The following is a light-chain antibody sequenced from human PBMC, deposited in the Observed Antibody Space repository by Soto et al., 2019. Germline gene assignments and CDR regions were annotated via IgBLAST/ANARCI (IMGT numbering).Light chain of an antibody. CDR3: QQYGSSPPT. V-gene: IGKV1-9*01. CDR1: QGTSSY. Sequence: DIQLTQSPSFLSASVGDRVTITCRASQGTSSYLAWYQQKPGKAPKLLIYAASTLQSGVPSRFSGSGSGTDFTLTISRLEPEDFAVYYCQQYGSSPPTFGQGTKVDIK. CDR2: AAS. J-gene: IGKJ1*01.